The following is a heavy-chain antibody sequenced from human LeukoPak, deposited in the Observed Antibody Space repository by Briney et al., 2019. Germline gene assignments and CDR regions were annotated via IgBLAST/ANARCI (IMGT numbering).Heavy chain of an antibody. CDR1: GFTFSSYS. CDR2: ISSSSGYI. Sequence: GGSLRPSCAASGFTFSSYSMNWVRQAPGKGLEWVSSISSSSGYIYYADSVKGRFTISRDNAKNSLYLQMNSLRAEDTAVYYCARGWGTTEVDYWGQGTLVTVSS. J-gene: IGHJ4*02. D-gene: IGHD1-7*01. V-gene: IGHV3-21*01. CDR3: ARGWGTTEVDY.